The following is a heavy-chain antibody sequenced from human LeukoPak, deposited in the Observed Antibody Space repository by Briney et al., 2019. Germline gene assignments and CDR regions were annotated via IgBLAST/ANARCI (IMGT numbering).Heavy chain of an antibody. Sequence: GGSLRLSCAASGFDFSAYDMNWVRQAPGKGLEWVSSISSRSSYMYFADSVKGRFTISRDNANDSLYLHMNSLRAEDTAAYYCARTGTTFPIDYWGQGTLVAVSS. CDR2: ISSRSSYM. V-gene: IGHV3-21*01. CDR1: GFDFSAYD. D-gene: IGHD2/OR15-2a*01. J-gene: IGHJ4*02. CDR3: ARTGTTFPIDY.